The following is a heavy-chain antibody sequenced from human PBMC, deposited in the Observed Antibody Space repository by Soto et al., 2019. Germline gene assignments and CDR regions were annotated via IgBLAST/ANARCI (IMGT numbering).Heavy chain of an antibody. CDR1: GYSFTSYW. Sequence: EVQLVQSGAEVKKPGESLQISCKGSGYSFTSYWIGWLRQMPGKGLEWMGIIYPGDSDTRYSPSFQGQVTISADKSISTAYLQWSSLKASDTAMYYCARGPRRSSYYNWFDPWGQGTLVTVSS. J-gene: IGHJ5*02. V-gene: IGHV5-51*03. CDR2: IYPGDSDT. D-gene: IGHD3-10*01. CDR3: ARGPRRSSYYNWFDP.